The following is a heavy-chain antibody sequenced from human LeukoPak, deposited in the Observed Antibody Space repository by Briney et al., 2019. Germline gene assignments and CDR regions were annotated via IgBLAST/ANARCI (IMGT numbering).Heavy chain of an antibody. D-gene: IGHD5-18*01. Sequence: SQTLSLTCVISGDSVASNSTACNWIRQSPSRGLEWLGRTYYRSKWYNDYAVSVKSRITINPDTSKNQFSLQLNSVTPEDTAVYYCARGRLGGYSYYYYHGMDVWGQGTTVTVSS. CDR2: TYYRSKWYN. V-gene: IGHV6-1*01. CDR1: GDSVASNSTA. J-gene: IGHJ6*02. CDR3: ARGRLGGYSYYYYHGMDV.